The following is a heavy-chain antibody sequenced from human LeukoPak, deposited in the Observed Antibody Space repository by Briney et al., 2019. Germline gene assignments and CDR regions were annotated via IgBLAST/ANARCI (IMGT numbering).Heavy chain of an antibody. CDR1: GFTFRDYY. J-gene: IGHJ4*02. D-gene: IGHD1-7*01. CDR2: MTGSGSNI. V-gene: IGHV3-11*01. Sequence: PGGSLRLSCTLSGFTFRDYYMGWIRQAPGKGLEWISYMTGSGSNIYYADSVTGRFTISRDNAKNSLYLQMNSLRADDAAIYYCVRVAGTRVFYFDYWGQGTLVTVSS. CDR3: VRVAGTRVFYFDY.